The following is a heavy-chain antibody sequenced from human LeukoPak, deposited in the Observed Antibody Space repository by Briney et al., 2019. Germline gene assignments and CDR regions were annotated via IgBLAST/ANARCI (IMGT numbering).Heavy chain of an antibody. CDR1: GYTFTSYG. D-gene: IGHD2-15*01. V-gene: IGHV1-18*01. Sequence: ASVKVSCKASGYTFTSYGISWVRQGPGQGLEWMGWISAYNGNTNYAQKLQGRVTMTTDTSTSTAYMELRSLRSDDTAVYYCARDSEDIVVVVAATITPYYYYMDVWGKGTTVTVSS. J-gene: IGHJ6*03. CDR2: ISAYNGNT. CDR3: ARDSEDIVVVVAATITPYYYYMDV.